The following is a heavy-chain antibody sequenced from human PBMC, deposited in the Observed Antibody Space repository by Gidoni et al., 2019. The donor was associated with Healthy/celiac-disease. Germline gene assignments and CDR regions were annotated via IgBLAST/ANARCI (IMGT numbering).Heavy chain of an antibody. CDR1: GFPFSSYW. CDR3: GRRRGPYNWFDP. J-gene: IGHJ5*02. Sequence: EVQLVESGGGLVQPGGSLRLSCAASGFPFSSYWMSWVRQAPGKGLEWVANIKQDGSEKYYVDSVKGRFTISRDNAKNSLYLQMNSLRAEDTAVCPGGRRRGPYNWFDPWGQGTLVTVSS. CDR2: IKQDGSEK. V-gene: IGHV3-7*01.